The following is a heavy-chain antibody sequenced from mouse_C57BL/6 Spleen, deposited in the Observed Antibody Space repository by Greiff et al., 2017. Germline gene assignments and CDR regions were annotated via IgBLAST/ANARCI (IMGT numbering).Heavy chain of an antibody. J-gene: IGHJ4*01. CDR2: IWTDGSP. Sequence: VQLVESGPGLVAPSPSLSITCTVSGFSLTSYGVHWVRQPPGQGLEWLVVIWTDGSPTYNSALNSRLSISTDNSKSQGCLKMNSLQTDDTAMYYCAREGSIAMDYWGQGTSVTVSS. D-gene: IGHD2-12*01. CDR3: AREGSIAMDY. CDR1: GFSLTSYG. V-gene: IGHV2-6*03.